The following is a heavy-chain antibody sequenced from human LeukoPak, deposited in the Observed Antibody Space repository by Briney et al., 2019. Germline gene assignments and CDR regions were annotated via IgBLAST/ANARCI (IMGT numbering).Heavy chain of an antibody. J-gene: IGHJ1*01. Sequence: GRSLRLSCAASGFTFDDYAMHWVRQAPGKGLEWVSLISGDGGSTYYADSVKGRFTISRDNSKNSLYLQMNSLRTEDTALYYCAKDIRAAAGSPIQHWGQGTLVTVSS. V-gene: IGHV3-43*02. CDR3: AKDIRAAAGSPIQH. D-gene: IGHD6-13*01. CDR2: ISGDGGST. CDR1: GFTFDDYA.